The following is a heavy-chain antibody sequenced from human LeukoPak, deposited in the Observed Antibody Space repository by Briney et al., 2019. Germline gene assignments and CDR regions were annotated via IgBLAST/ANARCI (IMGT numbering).Heavy chain of an antibody. D-gene: IGHD6-13*01. Sequence: GGSLRLSCAASGLTVSSNHMSWVRQAPGKGLEWVSVIYSGGSTYYADSVKGRFTISRDNSKNTLYLLMNSLRAEDTAVYYCASHSSSWYGVDYWGQGTLVTVSS. CDR3: ASHSSSWYGVDY. V-gene: IGHV3-53*01. CDR2: IYSGGST. J-gene: IGHJ4*02. CDR1: GLTVSSNH.